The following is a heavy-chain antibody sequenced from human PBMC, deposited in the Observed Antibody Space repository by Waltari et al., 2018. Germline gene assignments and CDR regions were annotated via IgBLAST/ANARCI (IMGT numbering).Heavy chain of an antibody. CDR1: GYSFSSYS. D-gene: IGHD2-15*01. CDR3: AREEGGYCSRGTCSDY. J-gene: IGHJ4*02. V-gene: IGHV7-4-1*02. Sequence: QVQLVQSGSELKKPGASVKVSCKASGYSFSSYSMSWVRQAPGQGLEYVGWINPQTGNPMDAQAFKGRCVISLDSSASTGDLQISSLKSEDTAVYYRAREEGGYCSRGTCSDYWGQGTQVTVSS. CDR2: INPQTGNP.